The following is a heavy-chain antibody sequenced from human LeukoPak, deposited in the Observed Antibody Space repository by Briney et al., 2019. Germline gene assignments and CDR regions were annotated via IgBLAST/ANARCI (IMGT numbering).Heavy chain of an antibody. V-gene: IGHV6-1*01. CDR1: GDSFSTYVTA. D-gene: IGHD3-10*01. CDR3: AREVGYYGSGKPRRDYYYYYGMDV. J-gene: IGHJ6*02. CDR2: TYYGSKWYF. Sequence: SQTLSLTCAISGDSFSTYVTAWHWIRQSPSRGLEWLGKTYYGSKWYFGYALSVRSRITITPDASKNQFSLQLNSVTPEDTAVYYCAREVGYYGSGKPRRDYYYYYGMDVWGQGTTVTVSS.